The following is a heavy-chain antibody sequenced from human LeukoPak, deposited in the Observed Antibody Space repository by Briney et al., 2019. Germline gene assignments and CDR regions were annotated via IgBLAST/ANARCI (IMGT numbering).Heavy chain of an antibody. CDR3: ARHSIIGGTEYAFDI. J-gene: IGHJ3*02. Sequence: SETLSLTCTVSGGSFRSYNWSWIRQPPGKGLEWIGYISYSGSTNYSPSLKSRVTISVDTSKNQFSLKLSSVTAADTAVYYCARHSIIGGTEYAFDIWGQSTMVTVSS. V-gene: IGHV4-59*08. D-gene: IGHD2-15*01. CDR2: ISYSGST. CDR1: GGSFRSYN.